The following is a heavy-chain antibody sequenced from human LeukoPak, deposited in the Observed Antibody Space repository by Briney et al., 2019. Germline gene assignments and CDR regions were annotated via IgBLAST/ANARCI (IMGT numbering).Heavy chain of an antibody. V-gene: IGHV1-18*01. Sequence: ASVKVSCKASGYTFTSYGISWVRQAPGQGLEWMGWISAYNGNTNYAQKLQGRVTMTTDTSTSTAYMELRSLRSDHTAVYYCAREGYSGYDLTYYYYYMDVWGKGTTVTVSS. J-gene: IGHJ6*03. CDR2: ISAYNGNT. CDR3: AREGYSGYDLTYYYYYMDV. CDR1: GYTFTSYG. D-gene: IGHD5-12*01.